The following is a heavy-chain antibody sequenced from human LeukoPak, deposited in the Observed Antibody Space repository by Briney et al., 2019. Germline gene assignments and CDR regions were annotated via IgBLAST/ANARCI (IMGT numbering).Heavy chain of an antibody. CDR2: VISTGHI. Sequence: SETLSLTCTVSGGSISSYYWSWVRQPAGKGLELIGRVISTGHIIYNPSLKSRVNMSLDTSKNQISLTLRSVTAADTAMYYCARISGVYNTRWFIWFDPWGQGTQVTVSS. D-gene: IGHD3-10*01. CDR3: ARISGVYNTRWFIWFDP. CDR1: GGSISSYY. J-gene: IGHJ5*02. V-gene: IGHV4-4*07.